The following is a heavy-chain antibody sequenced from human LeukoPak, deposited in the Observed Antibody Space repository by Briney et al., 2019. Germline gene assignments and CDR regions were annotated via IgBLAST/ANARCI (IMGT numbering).Heavy chain of an antibody. D-gene: IGHD6-13*01. CDR3: ARDRYSSSWYGGTGWFDP. CDR1: GDSVSSNSAA. J-gene: IGHJ5*02. V-gene: IGHV6-1*01. Sequence: SQTLSLTCAISGDSVSSNSAAWNWIRQSPSRGLEWLGRTYYRSKWYNDYAVSVKSQITINPDTSKNQFSLQLNSVTPEDTAVYYCARDRYSSSWYGGTGWFDPWGQGTLVTVSS. CDR2: TYYRSKWYN.